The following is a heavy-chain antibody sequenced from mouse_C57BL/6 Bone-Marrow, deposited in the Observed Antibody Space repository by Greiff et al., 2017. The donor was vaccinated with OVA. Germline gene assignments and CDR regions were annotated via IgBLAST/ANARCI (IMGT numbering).Heavy chain of an antibody. J-gene: IGHJ3*01. Sequence: EVQLQQSGPELVKPGASVKISCKASGYSFTGYYMNWVKQSPEKSLEWIGEINPSTGGTTYNQKFKAKATLTVDKSSSTAYMQLKSLTSEDSAVYYCARSGVVAKAYWGQGTLVTVSA. CDR3: ARSGVVAKAY. CDR2: INPSTGGT. V-gene: IGHV1-42*01. D-gene: IGHD1-1*01. CDR1: GYSFTGYY.